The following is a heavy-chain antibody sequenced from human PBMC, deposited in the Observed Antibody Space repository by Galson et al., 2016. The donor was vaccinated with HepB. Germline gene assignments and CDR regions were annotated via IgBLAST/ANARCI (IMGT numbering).Heavy chain of an antibody. J-gene: IGHJ6*03. V-gene: IGHV3-23*01. Sequence: SLRLSCAASGFTFSSYAMSWVRQAPGKGLEWVSTMSSTSGRTYYADSVKGRFTISRDNSKNTVSLQMNSLRVEGTAVYYCAKDWGYEPPYYKDVWGTGTTVTVSS. CDR1: GFTFSSYA. CDR3: AKDWGYEPPYYKDV. D-gene: IGHD3-16*01. CDR2: MSSTSGRT.